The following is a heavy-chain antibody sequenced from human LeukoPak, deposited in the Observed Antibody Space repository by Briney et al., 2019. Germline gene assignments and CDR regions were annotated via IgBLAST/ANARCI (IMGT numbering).Heavy chain of an antibody. CDR1: GYTFTSYG. V-gene: IGHV1-18*01. Sequence: ASVKVSCKASGYTFTSYGISWVRQAPGQGLEWMGWISAYNGNTNYAQKLQGKVTMTTDTSTSTAYMELRSLRSDDTAVYYCASTVGITFGGRYGMDAWGQGTTVTVSS. CDR2: ISAYNGNT. D-gene: IGHD3-16*01. J-gene: IGHJ6*02. CDR3: ASTVGITFGGRYGMDA.